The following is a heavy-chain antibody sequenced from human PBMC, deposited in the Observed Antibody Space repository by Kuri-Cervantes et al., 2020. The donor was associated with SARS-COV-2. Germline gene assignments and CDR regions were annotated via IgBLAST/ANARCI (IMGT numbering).Heavy chain of an antibody. CDR3: ARVLGGDSSGYVNWFDP. Sequence: GGSLRLSCKGSGYSFTSYWIGWVRQMPGKGLEWMGIIYPGDSDTRYSPSFQGQVTISADRSISTAYLQWSSLKASDTAMYYCARVLGGDSSGYVNWFDPWGQGTLVTVSS. D-gene: IGHD3-22*01. CDR1: GYSFTSYW. J-gene: IGHJ5*02. CDR2: IYPGDSDT. V-gene: IGHV5-51*01.